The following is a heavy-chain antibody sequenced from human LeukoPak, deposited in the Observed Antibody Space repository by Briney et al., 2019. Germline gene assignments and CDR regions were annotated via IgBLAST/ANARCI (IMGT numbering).Heavy chain of an antibody. CDR1: GFTFSSYA. Sequence: GGSLRLSCAASGFTFSSYAMSWVRQAPGKGLEWVSAISGSGGSTYYADSVKGRFTISRDNSKNTLYLQMNSLRAEDTAVYYCAKGGRITMIVVVSNRGYFDYWGQGTLVTVSS. V-gene: IGHV3-23*01. CDR2: ISGSGGST. D-gene: IGHD3-22*01. CDR3: AKGGRITMIVVVSNRGYFDY. J-gene: IGHJ4*02.